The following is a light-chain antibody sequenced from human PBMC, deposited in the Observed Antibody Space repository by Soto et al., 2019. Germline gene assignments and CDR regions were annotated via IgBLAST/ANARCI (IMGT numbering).Light chain of an antibody. V-gene: IGLV2-8*01. Sequence: QSVLTQPPSASGSPGQSVTISCTGSSSDVGAYNYVSWYQQLPGKAPKLLIYEVTKRPSGVPDRFSGSKSGNTASLTVSGLLAEDEADYYCASYAGGNKVFGTGTKLTVL. CDR2: EVT. J-gene: IGLJ1*01. CDR3: ASYAGGNKV. CDR1: SSDVGAYNY.